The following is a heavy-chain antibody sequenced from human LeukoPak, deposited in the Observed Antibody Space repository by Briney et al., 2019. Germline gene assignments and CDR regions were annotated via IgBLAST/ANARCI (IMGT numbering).Heavy chain of an antibody. D-gene: IGHD4-17*01. CDR2: INPKRGVT. Sequence: ASVKVSCKSSGYTFTDYYIHWMRQAPGQGLEWMGWINPKRGVTTYAQKFQGRVTMTRDTSITTAYMELTRLRSDDTTIYYCARERNYGDYGNAFDVWGQGTKVTVSS. CDR1: GYTFTDYY. J-gene: IGHJ3*01. V-gene: IGHV1-2*02. CDR3: ARERNYGDYGNAFDV.